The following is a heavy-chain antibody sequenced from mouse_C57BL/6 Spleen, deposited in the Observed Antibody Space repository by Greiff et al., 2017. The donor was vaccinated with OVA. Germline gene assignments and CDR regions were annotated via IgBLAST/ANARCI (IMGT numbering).Heavy chain of an antibody. CDR2: IYPGGGYT. V-gene: IGHV1-63*01. Sequence: QVQLQQSGAELVRPGTSVKMSCKASGYTFTNYWIGWAKQRPGHGLEWIGDIYPGGGYTNYNEKFKGKATLTADKSSSTADMQVSSLTSEDSAIYYCARGGLDYYGPYYAMDYWGQGTSVTVSS. D-gene: IGHD1-1*01. CDR1: GYTFTNYW. J-gene: IGHJ4*01. CDR3: ARGGLDYYGPYYAMDY.